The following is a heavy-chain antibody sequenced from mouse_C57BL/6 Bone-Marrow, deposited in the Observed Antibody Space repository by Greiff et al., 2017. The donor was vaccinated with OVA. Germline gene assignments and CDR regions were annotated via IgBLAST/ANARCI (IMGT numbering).Heavy chain of an antibody. CDR2: IWGVGST. D-gene: IGHD1-1*01. J-gene: IGHJ3*01. Sequence: VMLVESGPGLVAPSQSLSITCTVSGFSLTSYGVDWVRQSPGKGLEWLGVIWGVGSTNYNSALKSRLSISKDNSKSQVVLKMNSLQTDETAMYFCASGGYGTWFAYCGQGTLVTVSA. CDR1: GFSLTSYG. V-gene: IGHV2-6*01. CDR3: ASGGYGTWFAY.